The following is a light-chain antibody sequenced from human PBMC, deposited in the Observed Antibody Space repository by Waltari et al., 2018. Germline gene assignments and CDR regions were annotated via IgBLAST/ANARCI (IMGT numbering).Light chain of an antibody. CDR1: QSVSSSY. CDR3: QQYGSSPWT. CDR2: GAS. Sequence: IVLTQSPGTLSLSPGERATLPCRASQSVSSSYLAWYQQKPGQAPRPLIYGASSRATGIPNRFSGSGSGTDFTLTISRLEPEDFAVYYCQQYGSSPWTFGQGTKVEIK. V-gene: IGKV3-20*01. J-gene: IGKJ1*01.